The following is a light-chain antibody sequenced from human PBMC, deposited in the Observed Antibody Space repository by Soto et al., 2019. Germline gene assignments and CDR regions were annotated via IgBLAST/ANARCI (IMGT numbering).Light chain of an antibody. CDR2: DAS. CDR1: QSVSSY. J-gene: IGKJ4*01. CDR3: QQRSNWPRT. V-gene: IGKV3-11*01. Sequence: EIVLTQSPATLSLSPGERATLSCRASQSVSSYLAWYQQKPGQAPRLLIYDASNRATGIPARFSGSGSGTDFTLTISRLEPEDFAVYYCQQRSNWPRTVGGGTKVDSK.